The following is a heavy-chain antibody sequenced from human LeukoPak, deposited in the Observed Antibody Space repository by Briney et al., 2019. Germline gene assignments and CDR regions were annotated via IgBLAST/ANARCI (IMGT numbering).Heavy chain of an antibody. CDR1: GGSFSGYY. V-gene: IGHV4-34*01. D-gene: IGHD1-26*01. CDR3: ARLPFIVMDV. J-gene: IGHJ6*03. CDR2: INHSGST. Sequence: SETLSLTCAVYGGSFSGYYWSWIRQPPGKGLEWIGEINHSGSTNYNPSLKSRVTISVDTSKNQFSLKLSSVTAADTAVYYCARLPFIVMDVWGKGTTVTISS.